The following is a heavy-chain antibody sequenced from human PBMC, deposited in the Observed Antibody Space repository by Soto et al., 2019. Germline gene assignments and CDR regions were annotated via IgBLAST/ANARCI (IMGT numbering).Heavy chain of an antibody. D-gene: IGHD2-21*02. J-gene: IGHJ6*02. CDR2: IKSKTDGGTT. CDR1: GFTFSNAW. CDR3: TTGYCGGDCPFWSYYYYGMDV. Sequence: GGSLRLSCAASGFTFSNAWMNWVRQAPGKGLEWVGRIKSKTDGGTTDYAAPVKGRFTISRDDSKNTLYLQMNSLKTEDTAVYYCTTGYCGGDCPFWSYYYYGMDVWGQGTTVTVS. V-gene: IGHV3-15*07.